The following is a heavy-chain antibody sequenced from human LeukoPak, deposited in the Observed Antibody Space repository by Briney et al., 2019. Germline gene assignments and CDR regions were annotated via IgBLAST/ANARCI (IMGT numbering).Heavy chain of an antibody. Sequence: GASVKVSCEASGYTFTSYGISWVRQAPGQGLEWMGWISAYNGNTNYAQKLQGRVTMTTDTSTSTAYMELRSLRSDDTAVYYCARDYISGSYPTGDAFDIWGQGTMVTVSS. CDR1: GYTFTSYG. CDR3: ARDYISGSYPTGDAFDI. CDR2: ISAYNGNT. J-gene: IGHJ3*02. D-gene: IGHD1-26*01. V-gene: IGHV1-18*01.